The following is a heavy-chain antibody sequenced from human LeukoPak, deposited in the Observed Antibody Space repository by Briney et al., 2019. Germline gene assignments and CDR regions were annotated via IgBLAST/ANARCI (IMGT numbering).Heavy chain of an antibody. CDR3: ATVYYDSSAYGDLDS. CDR2: ITPTSTST. J-gene: IGHJ4*02. Sequence: GGSLRLSCAASGIAFRSFTMHWVRQAPGKGLEWVSSITPTSTSTVYADSVKGRFTISIDNAKNSLYLQMNSLRAEDTAVYHCATVYYDSSAYGDLDSWGQGTPVTVSS. CDR1: GIAFRSFT. V-gene: IGHV3-21*01. D-gene: IGHD3-22*01.